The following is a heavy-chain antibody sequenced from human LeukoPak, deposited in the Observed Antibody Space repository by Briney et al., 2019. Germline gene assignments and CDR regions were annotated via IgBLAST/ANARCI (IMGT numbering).Heavy chain of an antibody. CDR1: GFTFSSYE. Sequence: PGGSLRLSCAASGFTFSSYEMNWVRQAPGKGLEWVSYISSSGSTIYYADSVKGRFTISRDNAKNSLYLQMNSLRAEDTAVYYCARDVGITGTSNYWGQGTLVTVSS. J-gene: IGHJ4*02. D-gene: IGHD1-20*01. CDR3: ARDVGITGTSNY. V-gene: IGHV3-48*03. CDR2: ISSSGSTI.